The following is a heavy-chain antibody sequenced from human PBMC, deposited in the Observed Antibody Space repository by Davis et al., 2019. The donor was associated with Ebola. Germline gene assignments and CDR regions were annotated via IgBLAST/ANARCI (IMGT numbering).Heavy chain of an antibody. CDR3: AREGERYCSGGSCYYRPYYYGMDV. CDR2: ISSSGSTI. Sequence: GESLKISCAASGFTFSSYEMNWVRQAPGKGLEWVSYISSSGSTIYYADSVKGRFTISRDNAKNSLYLQMNSLRAEDTAVYYCAREGERYCSGGSCYYRPYYYGMDVWGQGTTVTVSS. V-gene: IGHV3-48*03. D-gene: IGHD2-15*01. J-gene: IGHJ6*02. CDR1: GFTFSSYE.